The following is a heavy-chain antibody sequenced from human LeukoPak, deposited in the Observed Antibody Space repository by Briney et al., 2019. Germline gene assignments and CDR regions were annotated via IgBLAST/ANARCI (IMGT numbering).Heavy chain of an antibody. J-gene: IGHJ6*02. CDR3: ARDRETTIFGVVIIPTTDYYYYYGMDV. CDR1: GFTFSTYS. CDR2: ISSSSTYI. D-gene: IGHD3-3*01. Sequence: GGSLRLSCAASGFTFSTYSMNWVRQAPGKGLEWVSSISSSSTYIYSADSVKGRFTISRDNAKNSLYLQMNSLRAEDTAVYYCARDRETTIFGVVIIPTTDYYYYYGMDVWGQGTTVTVSS. V-gene: IGHV3-21*01.